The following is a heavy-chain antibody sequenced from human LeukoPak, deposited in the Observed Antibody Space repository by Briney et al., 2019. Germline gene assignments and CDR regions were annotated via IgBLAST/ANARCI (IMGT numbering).Heavy chain of an antibody. V-gene: IGHV1-2*02. CDR2: INPNSGGT. J-gene: IGHJ6*02. D-gene: IGHD2-15*01. CDR3: ARAGDCSGGSCYYGMDV. CDR1: GYTFTGYY. Sequence: ASVKVSCKASGYTFTGYYMHWVRQAPGQGLEWMGWINPNSGGTNYAQKFQGRVTMTRDTSISTAYMELSRLRSDDTAVYYCARAGDCSGGSCYYGMDVWGQGTTVTVSS.